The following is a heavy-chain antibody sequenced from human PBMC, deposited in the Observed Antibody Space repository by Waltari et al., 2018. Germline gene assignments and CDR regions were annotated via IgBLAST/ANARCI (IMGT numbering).Heavy chain of an antibody. J-gene: IGHJ3*02. CDR3: NEGLEAFDI. Sequence: QVQLQQWGAGLLKPSETLSLTCAVYGGSFSGYYWSWIRQPPGKGLEWIGEINHRGSTNYNPSLKSRVTISVDTSKNQFSRKLSSVTAADTAVYYCNEGLEAFDIWGQGTMVTVSS. CDR2: INHRGST. CDR1: GGSFSGYY. V-gene: IGHV4-34*01.